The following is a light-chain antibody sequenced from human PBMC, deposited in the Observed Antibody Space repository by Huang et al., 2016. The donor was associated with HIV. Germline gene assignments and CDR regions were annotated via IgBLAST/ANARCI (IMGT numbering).Light chain of an antibody. J-gene: IGKJ1*01. Sequence: EIVMTQSPATLSLSPGERATLSCRTGQTVSTSLAWYRQKPGQAPRLLIYGASTRATGVPARFSCSGSGTEFTLTISSLQSEDFAVYYCQQYDNWPQTFGQGTKVEIK. CDR2: GAS. V-gene: IGKV3-15*01. CDR1: QTVSTS. CDR3: QQYDNWPQT.